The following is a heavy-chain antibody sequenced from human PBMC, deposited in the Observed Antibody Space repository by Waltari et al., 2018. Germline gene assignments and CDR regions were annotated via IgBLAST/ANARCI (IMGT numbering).Heavy chain of an antibody. Sequence: QVQLQESGPGLVKPSETLSLTCAVSGYSISSGYYWGWIRQPPGKGLEWIGSIYHSGSTYYNPSLKSRVTISVDTSKNQFSLKLSSVTAADTAVYYCARSGGYSSSWYMYWGQGTLVTVSS. CDR3: ARSGGYSSSWYMY. CDR2: IYHSGST. CDR1: GYSISSGYY. D-gene: IGHD6-13*01. J-gene: IGHJ4*02. V-gene: IGHV4-38-2*01.